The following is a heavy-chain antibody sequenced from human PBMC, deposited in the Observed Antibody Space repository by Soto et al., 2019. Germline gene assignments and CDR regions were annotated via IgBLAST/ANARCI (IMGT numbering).Heavy chain of an antibody. J-gene: IGHJ5*02. CDR1: GYTFTGYY. Sequence: ASVKVSCKASGYTFTGYYMHCVRQAPGQGLEWMGWINPNSGGTNYAQTFQGRVTMTRDTSISTAYMELSGLRSDDTAVYYCASDFQVSSGPRGYWFDAWGQGTLITVSS. CDR3: ASDFQVSSGPRGYWFDA. CDR2: INPNSGGT. D-gene: IGHD3-22*01. V-gene: IGHV1-2*02.